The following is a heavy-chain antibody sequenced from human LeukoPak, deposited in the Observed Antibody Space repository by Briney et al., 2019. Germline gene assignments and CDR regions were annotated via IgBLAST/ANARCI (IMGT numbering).Heavy chain of an antibody. D-gene: IGHD3-16*02. CDR2: IYYSGST. J-gene: IGHJ3*02. CDR1: GGSISTSSHY. V-gene: IGHV4-39*07. CDR3: ARDDYDYVWGSYRFSYAFDI. Sequence: SETLSLTCTVSGGSISTSSHYWGWIRQPPGKGLEWMGNIYYSGSTYYNPSLKSRVTISIDTSKNQFSLKLSSATAADTAMYYCARDDYDYVWGSYRFSYAFDIWGQGTMVTVSS.